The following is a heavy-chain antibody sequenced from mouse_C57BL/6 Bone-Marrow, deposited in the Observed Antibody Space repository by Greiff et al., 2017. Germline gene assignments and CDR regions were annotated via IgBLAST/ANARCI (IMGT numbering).Heavy chain of an antibody. J-gene: IGHJ2*01. Sequence: DVKLVESGGGLVKPGGSLKLSCAASGFTFSSYTMSWVRQTPEKRLEWVATISGGGGNTYYPDSVKGRFTISRDNAKNTLYLQMSSLRSEDTALYYCARKGYYGSSYFDYWGQGTTLTVSS. V-gene: IGHV5-9*01. CDR2: ISGGGGNT. CDR3: ARKGYYGSSYFDY. D-gene: IGHD1-1*01. CDR1: GFTFSSYT.